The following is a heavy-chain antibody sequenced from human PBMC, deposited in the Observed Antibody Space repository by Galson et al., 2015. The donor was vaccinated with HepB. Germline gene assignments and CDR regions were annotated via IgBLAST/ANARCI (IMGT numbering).Heavy chain of an antibody. Sequence: LRLSCAASGFTFSSYGMHWVRQAPGKGLEWVAVISYDGSNKYYADSVKGRFTISRDNSKNTLYLQMNSLRAEDTAVYYCAKPIEAVAGTYRSADYYYYMDVWGKGTTVTVSS. J-gene: IGHJ6*03. CDR2: ISYDGSNK. V-gene: IGHV3-30*18. CDR1: GFTFSSYG. CDR3: AKPIEAVAGTYRSADYYYYMDV. D-gene: IGHD6-19*01.